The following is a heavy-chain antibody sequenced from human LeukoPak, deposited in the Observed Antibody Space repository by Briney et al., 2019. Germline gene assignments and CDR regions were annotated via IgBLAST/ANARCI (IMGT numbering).Heavy chain of an antibody. V-gene: IGHV1-18*04. J-gene: IGHJ3*02. CDR3: ASTSGSSGSYSFDAFDI. D-gene: IGHD1-26*01. CDR1: GYTFTSYG. CDR2: ISAYNGNT. Sequence: ASVKVSCKASGYTFTSYGISWVRQAPGQGLEWMGWISAYNGNTNYAQKLQGRVTMTTDTSTSTAYMELRSLRSDDTAVYYCASTSGSSGSYSFDAFDIWGQGTMVTVSS.